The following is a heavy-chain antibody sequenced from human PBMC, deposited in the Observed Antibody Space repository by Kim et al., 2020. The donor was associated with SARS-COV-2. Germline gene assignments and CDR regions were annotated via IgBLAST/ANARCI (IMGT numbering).Heavy chain of an antibody. CDR1: GGSISSGGYY. CDR3: AGTSSMTTVTYNWFDP. V-gene: IGHV4-31*03. CDR2: IYYSGST. Sequence: SETLSLTCTVSGGSISSGGYYWSWIRQHPGKGLEWIGYIYYSGSTYYNPSLKSRVTISVDTTKNQFSLKLSSVTAADTAVYYCAGTSSMTTVTYNWFDPWGQGTLVTVSS. D-gene: IGHD4-4*01. J-gene: IGHJ5*02.